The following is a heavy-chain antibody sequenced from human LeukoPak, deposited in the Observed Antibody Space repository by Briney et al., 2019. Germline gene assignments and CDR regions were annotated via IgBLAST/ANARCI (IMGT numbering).Heavy chain of an antibody. CDR2: INQAGSEE. D-gene: IGHD2-21*01. Sequence: GGSLRLSCSVSGFTFSTYVMHWVRQAPGKGLEWVANINQAGSEEYYVDSVEGRFTISRDNAKNSLYLQLNSLRAEDTAVYYCAIASGGRGGLDSWGQGTLVTVSS. J-gene: IGHJ4*02. CDR3: AIASGGRGGLDS. CDR1: GFTFSTYV. V-gene: IGHV3-7*03.